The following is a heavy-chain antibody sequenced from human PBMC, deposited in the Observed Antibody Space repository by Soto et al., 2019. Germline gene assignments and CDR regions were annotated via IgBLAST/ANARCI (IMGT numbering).Heavy chain of an antibody. CDR2: ISYDGSNK. J-gene: IGHJ6*02. D-gene: IGHD6-13*01. Sequence: QVQLVESGGGVVQPGRSLRLSCAASGFTFSSYSMHWVRQAPGKGLEWVAVISYDGSNKYYADSVKGRFTISRDNSKNTLYLQMNSLRAEDTAVYYCAKEANSRGMDVWGQGTTVTVSS. CDR1: GFTFSSYS. V-gene: IGHV3-30*18. CDR3: AKEANSRGMDV.